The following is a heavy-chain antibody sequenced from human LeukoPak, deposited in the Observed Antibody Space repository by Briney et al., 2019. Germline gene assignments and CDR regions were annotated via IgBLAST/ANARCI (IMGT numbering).Heavy chain of an antibody. CDR1: GGSISSGGYY. Sequence: SQTLSLTCTVSGGSISSGGYYWSWIRQHPGKGLEWIGYIYYSGSTYYNPSLKSRVTISVDTSKNQFSLKLSSVTAADTAVYYCARGSGVVVAATHYYYGMDVWGQGTTVTVSS. D-gene: IGHD2-15*01. J-gene: IGHJ6*02. CDR2: IYYSGST. CDR3: ARGSGVVVAATHYYYGMDV. V-gene: IGHV4-31*03.